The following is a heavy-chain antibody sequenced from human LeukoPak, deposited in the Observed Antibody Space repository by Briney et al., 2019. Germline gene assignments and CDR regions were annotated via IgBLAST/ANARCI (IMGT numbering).Heavy chain of an antibody. CDR2: IYPGDSDT. CDR1: GDSFTSYW. D-gene: IGHD6-13*01. J-gene: IGHJ4*02. Sequence: GESLKISCKGSGDSFTSYWIDWVRQMPGKGLEWMGTIYPGDSDTQYSPSFQGQVTISADKSISTAYVQWSSLKASDTAMYYCARRSYSSNLPGYWGQGTLVTVSS. CDR3: ARRSYSSNLPGY. V-gene: IGHV5-51*01.